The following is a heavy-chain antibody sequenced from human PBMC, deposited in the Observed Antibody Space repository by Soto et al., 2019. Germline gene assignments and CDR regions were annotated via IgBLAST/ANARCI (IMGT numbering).Heavy chain of an antibody. CDR2: IYPGDSDT. D-gene: IGHD3-16*01. CDR3: ARNMITFGGTPTSSEGDFGMDV. Sequence: GESLKISCKGSGYTFTDYWIGWVRQLPGKGLEWMGIIYPGDSDTRYSPSFQGQVTITADKSTSTAYLQWNTLKASDTAMYYCARNMITFGGTPTSSEGDFGMDVWGHGTTVTVAS. V-gene: IGHV5-51*01. CDR1: GYTFTDYW. J-gene: IGHJ6*02.